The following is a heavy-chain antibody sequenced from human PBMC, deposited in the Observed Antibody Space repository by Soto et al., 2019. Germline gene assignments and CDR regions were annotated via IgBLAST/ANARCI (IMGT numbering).Heavy chain of an antibody. V-gene: IGHV4-30-4*01. J-gene: IGHJ4*02. CDR2: IHNSGSS. D-gene: IGHD5-12*01. Sequence: PSETLSLTCSVPGGSINSNAYYWSWIRQPPRKGLEWLGYIHNSGSSHYRPSLKSRLNISLDTSKNQFSLKLTSVTPADTAVYSCARLRDGYNSFDYWGLGILVTVSS. CDR1: GGSINSNAYY. CDR3: ARLRDGYNSFDY.